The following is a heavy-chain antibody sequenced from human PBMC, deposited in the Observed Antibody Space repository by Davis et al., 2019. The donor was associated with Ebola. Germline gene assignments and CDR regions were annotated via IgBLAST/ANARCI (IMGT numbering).Heavy chain of an antibody. CDR1: GGSFSGYY. J-gene: IGHJ4*02. D-gene: IGHD3-22*01. CDR3: ARDLRGYYPGY. CDR2: INHSGST. V-gene: IGHV4-34*01. Sequence: SQTLSLTCAVYGGSFSGYYWSWIRQPPGKGLEWIGEINHSGSTNYNPSLKSRVTISVDTSKNQFSLKLSSVTAADTAVYYCARDLRGYYPGYWGQGTLVTVSS.